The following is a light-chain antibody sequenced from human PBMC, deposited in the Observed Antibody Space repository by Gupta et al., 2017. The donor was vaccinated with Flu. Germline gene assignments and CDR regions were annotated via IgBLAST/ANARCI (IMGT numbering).Light chain of an antibody. V-gene: IGLV2-14*01. CDR1: SSDVGGYNY. CDR2: EVS. Sequence: QSALTPPASVSGSPGQSVTISCTGTSSDVGGYNYVSWYQQHPGKAPKLMIYEVSNRPSGVSNRLSGSKSGNTASLTISGLQAEDEADYYCSSYTSSSTRVFGGGTKLTVL. J-gene: IGLJ3*02. CDR3: SSYTSSSTRV.